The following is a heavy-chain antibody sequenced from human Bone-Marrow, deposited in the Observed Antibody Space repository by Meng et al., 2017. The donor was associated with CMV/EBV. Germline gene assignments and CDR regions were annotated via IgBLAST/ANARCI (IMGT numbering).Heavy chain of an antibody. CDR2: IKEDGSDK. V-gene: IGHV3-7*01. CDR1: GFTFINYW. J-gene: IGHJ5*02. D-gene: IGHD6-25*01. CDR3: ARDRAANSFTP. Sequence: GESLKISCAASGFTFINYWMSWVRQAPGKGLEWVANIKEDGSDKYYVDSVKGRFTISRDNAKNSLYLQMNSLRAEDTAVYYCARDRAANSFTPWGQGTLVTVSS.